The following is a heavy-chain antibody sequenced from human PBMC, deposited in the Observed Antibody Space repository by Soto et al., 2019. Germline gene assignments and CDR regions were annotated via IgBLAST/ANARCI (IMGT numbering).Heavy chain of an antibody. V-gene: IGHV3-23*01. CDR2: ITAYGDTT. CDR1: GFTFSNYA. Sequence: EVQLLESGGGFVQPGGSLTLSCAASGFTFSNYAMSWVRQAPGKGLEWVSAITAYGDTTHYADSVKGRFTISRDNAKKSLYLQMNSLRAEDMAVYYCASARVVAILPDIYWGQGTLVTVSS. J-gene: IGHJ4*02. D-gene: IGHD2-21*01. CDR3: ASARVVAILPDIY.